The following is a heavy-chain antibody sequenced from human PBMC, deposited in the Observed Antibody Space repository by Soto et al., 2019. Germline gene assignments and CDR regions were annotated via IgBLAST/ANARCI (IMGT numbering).Heavy chain of an antibody. CDR3: AKGLLYDSSGPGAFDI. V-gene: IGHV3-23*01. CDR2: ISGSGGST. J-gene: IGHJ3*02. D-gene: IGHD3-22*01. CDR1: GFTFSSYA. Sequence: QPGGSLRLSCAASGFTFSSYAMSWVRQAPGKGLEWVSAISGSGGSTYYADSVKGRFTISRDNSKNTLYLQMNSLRAEDTAVYYCAKGLLYDSSGPGAFDIWGQGTMVTVSS.